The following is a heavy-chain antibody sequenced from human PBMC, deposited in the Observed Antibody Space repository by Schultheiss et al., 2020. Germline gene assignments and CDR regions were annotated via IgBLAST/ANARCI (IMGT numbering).Heavy chain of an antibody. CDR1: GFTFSDYY. D-gene: IGHD3-22*01. CDR2: ISSSGSTI. Sequence: GGSLRLSCAASGFTFSDYYMSWIRQAPGKGLEWVSYISSSGSTIYYADSVKGRFTISRDNAKNSLYLQMNSLRAEDTAVYYCARVDYYDSSGYCPHYWGQGTLVTVSS. J-gene: IGHJ4*02. CDR3: ARVDYYDSSGYCPHY. V-gene: IGHV3-11*01.